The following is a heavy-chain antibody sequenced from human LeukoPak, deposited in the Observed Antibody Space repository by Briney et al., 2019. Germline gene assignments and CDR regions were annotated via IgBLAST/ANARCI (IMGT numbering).Heavy chain of an antibody. J-gene: IGHJ5*02. CDR2: IYSGGST. D-gene: IGHD3-22*01. CDR3: ARSDSSGYYPNWFDP. CDR1: GFTVSSNY. Sequence: WGSLRLSCAASGFTVSSNYMSWVRQAPGKGLEWVSVIYSGGSTYYADSVKGRFTISRDNSKNTLYLQMNSLRAEDTAVYYCARSDSSGYYPNWFDPWGQGTLVIVSS. V-gene: IGHV3-53*01.